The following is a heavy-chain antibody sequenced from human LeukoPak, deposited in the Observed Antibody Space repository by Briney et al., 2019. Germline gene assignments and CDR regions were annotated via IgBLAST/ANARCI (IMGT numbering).Heavy chain of an antibody. D-gene: IGHD3-16*01. CDR1: GYTFTNYG. J-gene: IGHJ4*02. CDR2: ISAYNDYT. Sequence: ASVKVSCKASGYTFTNYGISWVRQAPGQGLEWMGWISAYNDYTKYAQKLQGRVTMTTDTSTSTAYMELSSLRSDDTAVYYCARDLGATIGGNFDYWGQGTLVTVSS. CDR3: ARDLGATIGGNFDY. V-gene: IGHV1-18*01.